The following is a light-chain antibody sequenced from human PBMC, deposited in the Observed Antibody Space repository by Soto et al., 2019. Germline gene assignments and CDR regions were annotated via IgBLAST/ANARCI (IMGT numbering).Light chain of an antibody. V-gene: IGKV3-20*01. Sequence: EIVLTQSPGTLSLSPGERATISCRASQSVSSSYLAWYQQKTGQTPRLLIYGASSRATGSPDRFSGSGSGTDFTLTISRLEPEDFAVYYCQQYGSSPVTFGQGTKVDIK. CDR1: QSVSSSY. J-gene: IGKJ1*01. CDR3: QQYGSSPVT. CDR2: GAS.